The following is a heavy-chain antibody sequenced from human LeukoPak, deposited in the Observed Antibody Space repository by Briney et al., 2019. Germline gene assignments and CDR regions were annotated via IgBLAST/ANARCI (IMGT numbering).Heavy chain of an antibody. CDR1: GGSISSHS. D-gene: IGHD3-16*01. CDR3: VRDRVLGAFDI. J-gene: IGHJ3*02. CDR2: IYYSGST. V-gene: IGHV4-59*11. Sequence: SETLSLTCTVSGGSISSHSWTWIRQPPGKGLEWIGSIYYSGSTNYNPSLKSRVTISVDTSKNQFSLKLSSVTAADTAVYYCVRDRVLGAFDIWGQGTMVTVSS.